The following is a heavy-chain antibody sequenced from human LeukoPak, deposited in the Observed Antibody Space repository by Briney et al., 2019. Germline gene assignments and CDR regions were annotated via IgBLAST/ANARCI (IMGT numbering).Heavy chain of an antibody. J-gene: IGHJ4*02. CDR3: ARISGSWSFDFDY. CDR1: GGSISSSSYY. Sequence: SETLSLTCTVSGGSISSSSYYWGWIRQPPGKGLEWIGSIYYSGSTYYNPSLKSRVTISVDTSKNQFSLKLSSVTAADTAVYYCARISGSWSFDFDYWGQGTLVTVSS. V-gene: IGHV4-39*07. CDR2: IYYSGST. D-gene: IGHD6-13*01.